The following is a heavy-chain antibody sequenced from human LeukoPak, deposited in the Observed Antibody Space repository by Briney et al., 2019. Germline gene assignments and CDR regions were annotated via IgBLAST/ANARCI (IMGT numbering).Heavy chain of an antibody. CDR1: GFTFSSYS. D-gene: IGHD3-22*01. Sequence: PGGSLRLSCAASGFTFSSYSMNWARQAPGKGLEWVSSISSSSSYIYYADSVKGRFTISRDNAKNSLYLQMNSLRAEDTAVYYCARAVNPTYYYDSSGSDFDYWGQGTLVTVSS. CDR3: ARAVNPTYYYDSSGSDFDY. J-gene: IGHJ4*02. CDR2: ISSSSSYI. V-gene: IGHV3-21*01.